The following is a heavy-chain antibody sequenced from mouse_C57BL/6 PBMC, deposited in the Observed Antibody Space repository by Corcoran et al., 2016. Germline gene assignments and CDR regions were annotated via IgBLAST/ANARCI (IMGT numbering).Heavy chain of an antibody. V-gene: IGHV1-76*01. D-gene: IGHD1-1*01. CDR3: ASWYYGSSPFDY. CDR2: IYPGSGNT. CDR1: GYTFTDYY. Sequence: QVQLKQSGAELVRPGASVKLSCKASGYTFTDYYINWVKQRPGQGLEWIARIYPGSGNTYYNEKFKGKATLTAEKSSSTAYMQLSSLTSEDSAVYFCASWYYGSSPFDYWGQGTTLTVSS. J-gene: IGHJ2*01.